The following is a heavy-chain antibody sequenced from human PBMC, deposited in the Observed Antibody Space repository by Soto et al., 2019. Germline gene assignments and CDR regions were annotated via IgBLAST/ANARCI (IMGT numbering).Heavy chain of an antibody. CDR3: AKSNRGAYDTPDF. Sequence: GSLRLSCEASAFTFSNSGMHWVRQAPGKGLEWVALVSYDGSSKYSADAVKGRFSISRDKSKSTMYLQMNRLRPEDTAVYYCAKSNRGAYDTPDFWGQGTPVTVSS. J-gene: IGHJ4*02. D-gene: IGHD3-22*01. CDR1: AFTFSNSG. CDR2: VSYDGSSK. V-gene: IGHV3-30*18.